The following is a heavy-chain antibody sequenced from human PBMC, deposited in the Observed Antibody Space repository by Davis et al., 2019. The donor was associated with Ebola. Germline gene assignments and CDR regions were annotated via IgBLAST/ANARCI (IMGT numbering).Heavy chain of an antibody. Sequence: GGSLRLSCAVSGFTFTSYAMSWVRQAPGKGLEWVSTISGTGGSTYYADSVKGRFTISRDNSKNTLYLQMNSLRAEDTALYYCARGYYYALNWGQGTLVTVSS. D-gene: IGHD3-10*01. J-gene: IGHJ1*01. CDR2: ISGTGGST. V-gene: IGHV3-23*01. CDR1: GFTFTSYA. CDR3: ARGYYYALN.